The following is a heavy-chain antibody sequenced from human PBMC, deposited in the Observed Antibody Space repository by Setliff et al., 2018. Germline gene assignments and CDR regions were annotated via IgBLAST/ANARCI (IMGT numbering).Heavy chain of an antibody. J-gene: IGHJ4*02. Sequence: PSETLSLTCTVSGGSISSSSYYWGWIRQPPGKGLEWIGSIYYSGSTYYTPSLKSRVTISVDTSRNQFSLKLSSVTAADTAVYYCARVDTFWSGPIDYWGQGTLVTVSS. V-gene: IGHV4-39*01. D-gene: IGHD3-3*01. CDR3: ARVDTFWSGPIDY. CDR1: GGSISSSSYY. CDR2: IYYSGST.